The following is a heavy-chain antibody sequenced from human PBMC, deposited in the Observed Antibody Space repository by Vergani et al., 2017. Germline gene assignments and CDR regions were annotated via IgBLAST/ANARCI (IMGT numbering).Heavy chain of an antibody. CDR2: IRYDGSNK. D-gene: IGHD3-22*01. J-gene: IGHJ6*02. CDR3: AKDLSGYXDPEELYYYYGMDV. V-gene: IGHV3-30*02. Sequence: QVQLVESGGGVVQPGGSLILSCAASGFTFSSYGMHWVRQAPGKGLEWVAFIRYDGSNKYYADSVKGRFTISRDNSKNTLYLQMNSLRAEDTAVYYCAKDLSGYXDPEELYYYYGMDVWGQGTTVTVSS. CDR1: GFTFSSYG.